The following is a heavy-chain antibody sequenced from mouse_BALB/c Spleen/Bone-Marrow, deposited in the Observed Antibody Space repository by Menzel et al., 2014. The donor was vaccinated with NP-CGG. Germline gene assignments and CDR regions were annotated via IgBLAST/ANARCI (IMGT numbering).Heavy chain of an antibody. CDR2: IWAGGST. D-gene: IGHD1-1*02. V-gene: IGHV2-9*02. J-gene: IGHJ4*01. Sequence: VKLVESGPGLVAPSQSLSITCTVSGFSLTSYGVHWVRQPPGKGLEWLGVIWAGGSTNYNSALMSRLSISKDNSKSQVFLKMNSLQTDDTAMYYCARDGVYGSHYYAMDYWGQGTPVTVSS. CDR3: ARDGVYGSHYYAMDY. CDR1: GFSLTSYG.